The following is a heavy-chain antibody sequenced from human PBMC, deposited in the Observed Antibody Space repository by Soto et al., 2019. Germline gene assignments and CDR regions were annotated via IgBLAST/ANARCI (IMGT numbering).Heavy chain of an antibody. Sequence: QVQLQESGPGLVKPSGTLSLTCAVSGGSFTSNNWWTWVRHPPGQGLEWIGEIYRTASTKYNPSLKSRVTISLDKSENQFSLKVTSLTATDTAVYYCASRDPGTSVDYWGQGTLVTVSS. J-gene: IGHJ4*02. V-gene: IGHV4-4*02. CDR3: ASRDPGTSVDY. CDR1: GGSFTSNNW. D-gene: IGHD1-7*01. CDR2: IYRTAST.